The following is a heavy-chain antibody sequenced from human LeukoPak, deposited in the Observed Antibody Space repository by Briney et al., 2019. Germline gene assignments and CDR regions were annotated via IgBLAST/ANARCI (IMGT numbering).Heavy chain of an antibody. V-gene: IGHV1-46*01. CDR3: ASVYNYGMDV. Sequence: ASVKVSCKASGYTLTSYYMHWVRQAPGQGLEWMGILNPSGGSTSYAQKFQGRATLTRATSTSTVYMELSSLRSEDTAVYYCASVYNYGMDVWGQGTTVIVSS. CDR2: LNPSGGST. J-gene: IGHJ6*02. CDR1: GYTLTSYY.